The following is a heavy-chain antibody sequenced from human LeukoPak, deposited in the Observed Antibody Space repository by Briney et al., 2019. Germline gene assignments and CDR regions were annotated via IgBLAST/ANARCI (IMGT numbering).Heavy chain of an antibody. CDR2: IKSKTDGGTT. J-gene: IGHJ4*02. Sequence: GGSLRLSCAASGFTFSNAWMSWVRQAPGKGLEWVGRIKSKTDGGTTDYAAPVKGRFTISRDDSKNTLYLQMNSLKTEDTAVYYCTTEYDYVWGSYEVSFKLDYWGQGTLVTVSS. CDR1: GFTFSNAW. CDR3: TTEYDYVWGSYEVSFKLDY. V-gene: IGHV3-15*01. D-gene: IGHD3-16*01.